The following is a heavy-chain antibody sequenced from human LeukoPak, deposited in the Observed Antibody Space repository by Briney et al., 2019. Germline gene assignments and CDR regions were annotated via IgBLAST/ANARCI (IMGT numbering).Heavy chain of an antibody. J-gene: IGHJ5*02. CDR1: GGTFSSYA. V-gene: IGHV1-69*13. CDR3: ARGWELQNGFDP. D-gene: IGHD1-26*01. CDR2: IIPIFGTA. Sequence: GASVKVSCKASGGTFSSYAISWVRQAPGQGLEWMGGIIPIFGTANYAQKFQGRVTITADESTSTAYMELSSLRSEDTAVYYCARGWELQNGFDPWGQGTLVTVSS.